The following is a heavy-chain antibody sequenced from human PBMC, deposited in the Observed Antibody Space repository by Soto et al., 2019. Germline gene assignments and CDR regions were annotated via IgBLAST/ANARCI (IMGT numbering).Heavy chain of an antibody. V-gene: IGHV1-69*13. CDR3: ARGAAMVVYYFDY. CDR2: IIPIFGTA. Sequence: SVKVSCKASGGTFSSYAISWVRQAPGQGLEWMGGIIPIFGTANYAQKFQGRVTITADESTSTAYMELSSLRSEDTAVYYCARGAAMVVYYFDYWGQGTLVTVSS. J-gene: IGHJ4*02. CDR1: GGTFSSYA. D-gene: IGHD5-18*01.